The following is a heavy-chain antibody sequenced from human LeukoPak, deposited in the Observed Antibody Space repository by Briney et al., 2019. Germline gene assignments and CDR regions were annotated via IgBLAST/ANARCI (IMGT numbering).Heavy chain of an antibody. V-gene: IGHV4-59*01. CDR3: ARSRSSSSYYFDT. D-gene: IGHD6-19*01. CDR1: RGSISTYY. Sequence: PSETLSLTCSVSRGSISTYYWSWIRQPPGKGLEWIGFVFYSGTTNSNPSVKSRVSMSVDMSKNHLSLELTSVTAADSAVYYCARSRSSSSYYFDTWGQGTLVTVSS. CDR2: VFYSGTT. J-gene: IGHJ4*02.